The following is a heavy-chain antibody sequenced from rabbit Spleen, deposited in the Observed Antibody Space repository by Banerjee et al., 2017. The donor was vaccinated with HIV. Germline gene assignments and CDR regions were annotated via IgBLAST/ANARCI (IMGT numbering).Heavy chain of an antibody. CDR2: IYTGDGDT. J-gene: IGHJ6*01. CDR1: GFSFSDSYY. Sequence: QSLEESGGDLVKPGASLTLTCTASGFSFSDSYYMCWVRQAPGKGLEWIACIYTGDGDTYYASWAKGRFTCSKTSSTTVTLQMTSLTAADTATYFCARDTSSSFSSYGMDLWGQGTLVTVS. D-gene: IGHD1-1*01. CDR3: ARDTSSSFSSYGMDL. V-gene: IGHV1S40*01.